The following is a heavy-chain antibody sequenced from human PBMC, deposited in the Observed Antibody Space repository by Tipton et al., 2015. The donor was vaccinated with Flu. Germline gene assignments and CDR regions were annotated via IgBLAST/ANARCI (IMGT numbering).Heavy chain of an antibody. CDR2: MYTRGST. CDR1: GGSMSSYY. D-gene: IGHD3-10*01. CDR3: ARGSGSGTYLIFDF. Sequence: PSLTCTVSGGSMSSYYWAWIRQPAGKGLEWIGRMYTRGSTKYNPSLESRVTMSVDTSNNHFSLKLSSVTAADTAVYYCARGSGSGTYLIFDFWGQGTLATVSS. J-gene: IGHJ4*02. V-gene: IGHV4-4*07.